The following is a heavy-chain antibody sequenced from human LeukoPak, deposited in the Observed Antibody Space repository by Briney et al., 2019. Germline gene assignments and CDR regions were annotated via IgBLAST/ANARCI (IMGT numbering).Heavy chain of an antibody. D-gene: IGHD3-3*01. V-gene: IGHV3-7*01. CDR3: ARDSFWGYYDFWSGSSDY. CDR2: IKQDGSEK. CDR1: GFTFSSYE. Sequence: GGSLRLSCEASGFTFSSYEMNRVRQAPGKGLEWVANIKQDGSEKYYVDSVKGRFTISRDNAKNSLYLQMNSLRAEDTAVYYCARDSFWGYYDFWSGSSDYWGQGTLVTVSS. J-gene: IGHJ4*02.